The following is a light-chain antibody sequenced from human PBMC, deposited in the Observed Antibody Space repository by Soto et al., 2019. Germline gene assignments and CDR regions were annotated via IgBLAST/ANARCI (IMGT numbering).Light chain of an antibody. CDR1: SSDVGGYNY. CDR3: SSYTSISTLLYV. Sequence: QSALTQPASVSGSPGQSITISCTGTSSDVGGYNYVSWYQQHPGKAPKLMIYDVSNRPSGVSNRFSGSKSGNTASLTISGVQAEDEADYYGSSYTSISTLLYVFGTGAKLTVL. CDR2: DVS. V-gene: IGLV2-14*01. J-gene: IGLJ1*01.